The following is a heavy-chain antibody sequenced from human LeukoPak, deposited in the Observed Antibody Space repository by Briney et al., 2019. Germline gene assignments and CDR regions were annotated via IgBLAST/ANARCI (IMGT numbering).Heavy chain of an antibody. V-gene: IGHV3-11*04. CDR3: ASLSYSRRTWDY. CDR2: ISRSGSTI. J-gene: IGHJ4*02. CDR1: GFTFSDYY. D-gene: IGHD6-13*01. Sequence: SGGSLRLSCATSGFTFSDYYMNWIRQAPGKGLEWVSYISRSGSTIYYADSVKGRFTISRDNAKNSLYLQMNSLRAEDTAVYYCASLSYSRRTWDYWGQGTLVTVSS.